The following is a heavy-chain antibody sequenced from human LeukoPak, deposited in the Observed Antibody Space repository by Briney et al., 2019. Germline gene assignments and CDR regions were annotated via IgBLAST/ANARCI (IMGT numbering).Heavy chain of an antibody. J-gene: IGHJ4*02. CDR1: GFTFNDYY. CDR2: ITSTSSYT. D-gene: IGHD6-6*01. V-gene: IGHV3-11*06. Sequence: GGSLRLSCAASGFTFNDYYMTWIRQAPGKGLEWVSYITSTSSYTNYADSVKGRFTISRDNAENSLYLQMNSLRAEDTAVYYCARGREYGSSPWDHWGQGTLVTVSS. CDR3: ARGREYGSSPWDH.